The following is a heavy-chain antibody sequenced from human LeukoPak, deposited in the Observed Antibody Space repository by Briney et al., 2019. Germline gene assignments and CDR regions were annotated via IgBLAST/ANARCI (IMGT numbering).Heavy chain of an antibody. Sequence: GASVKVSCKASRYTFTSYDINWVRQATGQRLEWMGWMNHNNGNKGYAQKFQGRVTITRNTSVSTAYMERSSLRSDDTAVYYCARGEWYCSSTSCQAYYYYMDVWGKGTTVTISS. J-gene: IGHJ6*03. CDR2: MNHNNGNK. CDR3: ARGEWYCSSTSCQAYYYYMDV. CDR1: RYTFTSYD. D-gene: IGHD2-2*01. V-gene: IGHV1-8*03.